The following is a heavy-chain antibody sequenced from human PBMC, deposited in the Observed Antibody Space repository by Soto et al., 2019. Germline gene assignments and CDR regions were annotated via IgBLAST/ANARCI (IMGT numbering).Heavy chain of an antibody. CDR1: GYTLTELS. CDR3: ATVPHPAYCGGDCQG. D-gene: IGHD2-21*02. CDR2: FDPEDGET. V-gene: IGHV1-24*01. Sequence: ASVKVSCKVSGYTLTELSMHWVRQAPGKGLEWMGGFDPEDGETIYAQKFQGRVTMTEDTSTDTAYMELSSLRSEDTALYYCATVPHPAYCGGDCQGWGQGTLVTVSS. J-gene: IGHJ4*02.